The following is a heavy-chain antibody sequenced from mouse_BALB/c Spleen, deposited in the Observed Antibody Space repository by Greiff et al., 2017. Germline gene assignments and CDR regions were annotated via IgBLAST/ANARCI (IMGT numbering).Heavy chain of an antibody. CDR2: ISAGGRYT. J-gene: IGHJ2*01. D-gene: IGHD1-1*01. V-gene: IGHV5-4*02. Sequence: EVQLVESGGGLVKPGGSLKLSCAASGFTFSDYYMFWVRQTPEKRLEWVASISAGGRYTYYPPSVKGSFTISRDNAKNNLYLQMRSLKYEDTAVYYSARGGGSSPYYFDYWGQGTTVTVSA. CDR3: ARGGGSSPYYFDY. CDR1: GFTFSDYY.